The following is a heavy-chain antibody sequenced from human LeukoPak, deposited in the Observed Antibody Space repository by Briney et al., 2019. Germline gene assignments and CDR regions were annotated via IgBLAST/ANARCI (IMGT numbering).Heavy chain of an antibody. J-gene: IGHJ4*02. CDR1: GVSIRSSRSY. CDR3: ARCDSSVGLNY. Sequence: SETLSLTCSFSGVSIRSSRSYWAGIRQPPGKGLEWIREINHSGSTNYNPSLKSRVTISVDTSKNQFSLKLSSVTAADTAVYYCARCDSSVGLNYWGQGTLVTVSS. D-gene: IGHD2-21*01. CDR2: INHSGST. V-gene: IGHV4-39*07.